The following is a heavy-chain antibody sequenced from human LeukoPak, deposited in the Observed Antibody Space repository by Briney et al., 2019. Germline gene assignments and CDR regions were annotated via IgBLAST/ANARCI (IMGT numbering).Heavy chain of an antibody. Sequence: PGGSLRLSCAASEFSFSTNWMHWVRQTPGKGLEWVAELNEDGSVKYYVDSVEGRFTISRDNAKSLLFLQMYNLRTEDTGVYFCANVPRSTVSYWGRGTLVTVSS. V-gene: IGHV3-7*01. CDR3: ANVPRSTVSY. D-gene: IGHD2-2*01. CDR2: LNEDGSVK. CDR1: EFSFSTNW. J-gene: IGHJ4*02.